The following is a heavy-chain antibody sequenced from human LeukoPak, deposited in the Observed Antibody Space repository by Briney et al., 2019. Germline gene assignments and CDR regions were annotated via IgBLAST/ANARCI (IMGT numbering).Heavy chain of an antibody. D-gene: IGHD1-1*01. J-gene: IGHJ4*02. CDR1: GGSISSGSYY. CDR2: IYTSGST. V-gene: IGHV4-61*02. Sequence: SETLSLTCTVSGGSISSGSYYWSWIRQPAGKGLEWIGRIYTSGSTNYNPSLKSRVTISVDTSKNQFSLKLSSVTAADTAVYYCAKKGQADDNGKPDWGQGALVTVSS. CDR3: AKKGQADDNGKPD.